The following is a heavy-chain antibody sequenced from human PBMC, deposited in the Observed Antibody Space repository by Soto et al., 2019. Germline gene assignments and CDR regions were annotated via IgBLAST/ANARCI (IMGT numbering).Heavy chain of an antibody. J-gene: IGHJ4*02. CDR1: GGSFRSGSDS. CDR2: IYYSGST. CDR3: ARVFGGYSSSWFPLDY. Sequence: QVQLQESGPGLVKPSQTLSLTCTVSGGSFRSGSDSWNWIRQHPGKGLERIGYIYYSGSTYYNPSLESRATISIDTSKNQCSLRLNSVTAADTAVYYCARVFGGYSSSWFPLDYWGQGILVTVSS. V-gene: IGHV4-31*03. D-gene: IGHD6-13*01.